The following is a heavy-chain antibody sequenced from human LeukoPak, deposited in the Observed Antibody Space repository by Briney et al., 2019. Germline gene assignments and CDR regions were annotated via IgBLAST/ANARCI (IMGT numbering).Heavy chain of an antibody. J-gene: IGHJ6*02. V-gene: IGHV4-61*08. CDR2: IYYSGST. Sequence: PSETLSLTCTVSGGSISSGGYYWSWIRQHPGKGLEWIGYIYYSGSTNYNPSLKSRVTISVDTSKNQFSLKLSSVTAADTAVYYCARAFRSGYYGMDVWGQGTTVTVSS. D-gene: IGHD2-8*02. CDR3: ARAFRSGYYGMDV. CDR1: GGSISSGGYY.